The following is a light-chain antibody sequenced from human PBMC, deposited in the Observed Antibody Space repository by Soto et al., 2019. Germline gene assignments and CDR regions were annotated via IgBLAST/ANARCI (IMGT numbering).Light chain of an antibody. CDR3: QHYNNWPFT. V-gene: IGKV3-15*01. Sequence: EIVMTQSPATLSVSPGERATLSCRASQAVSSNLAWYQQKPGQAPRLLIYAASTRAAGIPDRFSGSGSGTGFTLTITSLQSEDFVVYYCQHYNNWPFTFGPGTKVDI. CDR2: AAS. J-gene: IGKJ3*01. CDR1: QAVSSN.